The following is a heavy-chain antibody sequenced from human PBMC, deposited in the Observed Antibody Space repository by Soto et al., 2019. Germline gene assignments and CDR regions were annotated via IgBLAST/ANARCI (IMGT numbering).Heavy chain of an antibody. CDR3: ARSDYGGYNWFDP. CDR1: GFTFSSYS. Sequence: GRSLRLSCAASGFTFSSYSMNWVRQAPGKGLEWVSYISSSSSTIYYADSVKGRFTISRDNAKNSLYLQMNSLRDEDTAVYYCARSDYGGYNWFDPWGQGTLVTVSS. CDR2: ISSSSSTI. J-gene: IGHJ5*02. V-gene: IGHV3-48*02. D-gene: IGHD4-17*01.